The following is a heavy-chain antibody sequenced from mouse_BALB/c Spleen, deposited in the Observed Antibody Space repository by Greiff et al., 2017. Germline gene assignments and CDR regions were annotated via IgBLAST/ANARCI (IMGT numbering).Heavy chain of an antibody. Sequence: EVQGVESGGGLVKPGGSLKLSCAASGFTFSSYAMSWVRQTPEKRLEWVASISSGGSTYYPDSVKGRFTISRDNARNILYLQMSSLRSEDTAMYYCARGGGSAWFAYWGQGTLVTVSA. CDR2: ISSGGST. J-gene: IGHJ3*01. CDR3: ARGGGSAWFAY. V-gene: IGHV5-6-5*01. CDR1: GFTFSSYA.